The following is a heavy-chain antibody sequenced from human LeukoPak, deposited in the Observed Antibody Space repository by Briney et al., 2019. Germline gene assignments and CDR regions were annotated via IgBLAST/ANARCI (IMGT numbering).Heavy chain of an antibody. CDR2: ISYTGST. Sequence: PSETLSLTCTVSGGSISSYYWNWIRQPPGKGLEWIGYISYTGSTNYNPSLKSRVTISVDKSKNQFSLKLSSVTAADTAVYYCARVGRSYSSSQGGCDYWGQGTLVTVSS. V-gene: IGHV4-59*12. J-gene: IGHJ4*02. CDR1: GGSISSYY. CDR3: ARVGRSYSSSQGGCDY. D-gene: IGHD6-13*01.